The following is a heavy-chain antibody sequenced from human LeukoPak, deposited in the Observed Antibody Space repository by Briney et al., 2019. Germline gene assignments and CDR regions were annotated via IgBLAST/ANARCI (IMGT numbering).Heavy chain of an antibody. J-gene: IGHJ4*02. D-gene: IGHD3-16*01. V-gene: IGHV4-39*01. CDR1: GGSISSSSYY. CDR3: ASRSAYELLFDY. CDR2: IYYSGST. Sequence: SETLSLTCTVSGGSISSSSYYWGWIRQPPGTGLEWIGSIYYSGSTYYNPSLKSRVTISVDTSKNQFSLKLSSMTAADTAVYYCASRSAYELLFDYWGQGTLVTVSS.